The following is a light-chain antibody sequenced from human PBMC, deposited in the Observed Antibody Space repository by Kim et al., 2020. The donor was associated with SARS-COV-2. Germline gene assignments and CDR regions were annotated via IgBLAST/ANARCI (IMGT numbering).Light chain of an antibody. J-gene: IGKJ2*01. CDR2: RTS. CDR3: LQYNGYSKT. Sequence: ACVRYRVTIPGLAGQGISNWVAWYQHRAGKSPRLLIYRTSRLQGGVSSRFVGSGSGTEFTLTINSLQPDDLATYYCLQYNGYSKTFGRGTRLEI. V-gene: IGKV1-5*03. CDR1: QGISNW.